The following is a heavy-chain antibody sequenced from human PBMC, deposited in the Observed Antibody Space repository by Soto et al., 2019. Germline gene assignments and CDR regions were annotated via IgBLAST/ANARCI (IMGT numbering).Heavy chain of an antibody. CDR2: ISAYNGNT. D-gene: IGHD3-10*01. CDR1: GYTFTSYG. CDR3: ARSEDRWFGDGYYGMDV. V-gene: IGHV1-18*01. J-gene: IGHJ6*02. Sequence: QVQLVQSGAEVKKPGASVKVSCKASGYTFTSYGISWVRQAPGQGLAWMGWISAYNGNTNYAQKLQGRVTMTTDTSTSTAYMELRSLRSDDTAVYYCARSEDRWFGDGYYGMDVWGQGTTVTVSS.